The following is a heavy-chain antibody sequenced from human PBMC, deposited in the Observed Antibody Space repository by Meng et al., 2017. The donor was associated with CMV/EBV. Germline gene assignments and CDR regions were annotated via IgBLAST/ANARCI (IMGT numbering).Heavy chain of an antibody. D-gene: IGHD5/OR15-5a*01. CDR2: IRYDGSNK. Sequence: GESLKISCAASGFTFSSYGMHWVRQAPGKGLEWVAFIRYDGSNKYYADSVKGRFTISRDNSKNTLYLQMNSLRAEDTAVYYCAKALYPANYDYYGMDVWGQGTTVTVSS. CDR1: GFTFSSYG. V-gene: IGHV3-30*02. J-gene: IGHJ6*02. CDR3: AKALYPANYDYYGMDV.